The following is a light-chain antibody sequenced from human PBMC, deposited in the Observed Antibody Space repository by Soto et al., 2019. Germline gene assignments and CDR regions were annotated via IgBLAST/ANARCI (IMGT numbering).Light chain of an antibody. J-gene: IGKJ1*01. CDR2: KAS. CDR3: QQYNSFWT. Sequence: IQMTQSPSTLSASVGDRVTITCRASQSISSWLAWYQQKPGKAPNLLIYKASSLESGVPSRFSGSGSGTEFTLTISSLQPDDFATYYCQQYNSFWTFGQGTKVEI. CDR1: QSISSW. V-gene: IGKV1-5*03.